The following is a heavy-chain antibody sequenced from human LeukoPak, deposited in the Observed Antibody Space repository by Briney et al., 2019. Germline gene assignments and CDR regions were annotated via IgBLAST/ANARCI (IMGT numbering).Heavy chain of an antibody. V-gene: IGHV1-46*01. CDR1: GYTFTGYY. J-gene: IGHJ4*02. D-gene: IGHD3-22*01. CDR3: ARGPLDSSGPESDLNFDY. CDR2: INPSGGST. Sequence: ASVKVSCKASGYTFTGYYMHWVRQAPGQRLDWMGIINPSGGSTSYAQKFQGRVTMTRDTSTSTVYMELSSLRSEDTAVYYCARGPLDSSGPESDLNFDYWGQGTLVTVSS.